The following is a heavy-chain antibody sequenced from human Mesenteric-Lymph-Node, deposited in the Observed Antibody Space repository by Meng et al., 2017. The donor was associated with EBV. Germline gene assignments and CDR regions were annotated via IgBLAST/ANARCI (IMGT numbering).Heavy chain of an antibody. V-gene: IGHV3-23*01. J-gene: IGHJ4*02. CDR2: ISGSGGST. CDR1: GFTFSSYA. D-gene: IGHD5-12*01. Sequence: EGDLLVWGGGCVRPGGSLSSSCAASGFTFSSYAMSWVRQASGKGLEWVSAISGSGGSTYYADSVKGRFTISRDNSKNTLYLQMNSLRAEDTAVYYCPKSVDILATSEFNYWGQGTLVTVSS. CDR3: PKSVDILATSEFNY.